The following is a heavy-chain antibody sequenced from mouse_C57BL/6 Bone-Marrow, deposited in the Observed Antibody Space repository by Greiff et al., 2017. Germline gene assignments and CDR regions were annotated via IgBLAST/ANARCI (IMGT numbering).Heavy chain of an antibody. Sequence: VQLQQSGPELVKPGASVKISCKASGYTFTDYYINWVKQRPGQGLEWIGWIFPGSGSTYYNEKFKGKATLTVDKSYSTAYMLLSRLTSEDSAVYFSARSAYYSNYPVAYWGQGTLVTVSA. CDR1: GYTFTDYY. J-gene: IGHJ3*01. D-gene: IGHD2-5*01. V-gene: IGHV1-75*01. CDR3: ARSAYYSNYPVAY. CDR2: IFPGSGST.